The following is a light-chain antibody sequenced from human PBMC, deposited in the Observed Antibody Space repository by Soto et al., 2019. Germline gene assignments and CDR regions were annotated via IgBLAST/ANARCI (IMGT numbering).Light chain of an antibody. CDR3: QQSYSTPWT. V-gene: IGKV1-39*01. CDR2: AAS. Sequence: DMQMTQSPSSLSASVEDRVTITCRASQSISSYLNWYQQKPGKAPKLLIYAASSLQSGVPSRFSGSGSGTDFTLTISSLQPEDFVTYYCQQSYSTPWTFGQGTKVDIK. J-gene: IGKJ1*01. CDR1: QSISSY.